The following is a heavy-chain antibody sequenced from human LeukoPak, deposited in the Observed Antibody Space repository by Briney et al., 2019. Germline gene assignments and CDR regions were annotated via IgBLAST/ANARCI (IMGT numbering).Heavy chain of an antibody. CDR2: IYYSGST. V-gene: IGHV4-59*01. CDR3: ARGVNSGYFDY. Sequence: SETLSLTCTVSGGSISSYYWSWIRQPPGKGLEWIGYIYYSGSTNYSPSLKSRVTISLDTSKNQLSLKLSSVTAADTAVYYCARGVNSGYFDYCGQGTLVTVSS. CDR1: GGSISSYY. J-gene: IGHJ4*02. D-gene: IGHD1-26*01.